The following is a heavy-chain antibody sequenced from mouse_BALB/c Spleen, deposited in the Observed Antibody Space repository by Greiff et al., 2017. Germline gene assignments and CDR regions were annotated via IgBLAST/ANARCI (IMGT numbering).Heavy chain of an antibody. V-gene: IGHV14-3*02. CDR2: IDPANGNT. Sequence: VQLKESGAELVKPGASVKLSCTASGFNIKDTYMHWVKQRPEQGLEWIGRIDPANGNTKYDPKFQGKATITADTSSNTAYLQLSSLTSEDTAVYYCARAYGSSSYYAMDYWGQGTSVTVSS. J-gene: IGHJ4*01. CDR3: ARAYGSSSYYAMDY. D-gene: IGHD1-1*01. CDR1: GFNIKDTY.